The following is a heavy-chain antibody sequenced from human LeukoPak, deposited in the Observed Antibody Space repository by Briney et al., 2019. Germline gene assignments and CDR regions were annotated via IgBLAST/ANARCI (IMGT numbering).Heavy chain of an antibody. J-gene: IGHJ4*02. CDR3: AIDQPVAGVSNFDS. Sequence: ASVKVSYKASGYTFTRYAMNWLRQAPGQGLEWMGWINPNTGNPTYAQAFTGRFVFSLDTSVSTAYLQISSLNTEDTAVYYCAIDQPVAGVSNFDSWGQGTLVTVSS. CDR1: GYTFTRYA. V-gene: IGHV7-4-1*02. D-gene: IGHD6-19*01. CDR2: INPNTGNP.